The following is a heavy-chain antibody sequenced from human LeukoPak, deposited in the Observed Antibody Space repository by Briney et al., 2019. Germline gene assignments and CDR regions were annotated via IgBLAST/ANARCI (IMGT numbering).Heavy chain of an antibody. V-gene: IGHV3-23*01. CDR1: GFTFSSYS. Sequence: GGSLRLSCAASGFTFSSYSMNWVRQAPGKGLEWVSAISGSGGSTYYADSVKGRFTISRDNSKNTLYLQMNSLRAEDTAVYYCAKGGGYASSPFDYWGQGTLVTVSS. D-gene: IGHD3-16*01. CDR2: ISGSGGST. J-gene: IGHJ4*02. CDR3: AKGGGYASSPFDY.